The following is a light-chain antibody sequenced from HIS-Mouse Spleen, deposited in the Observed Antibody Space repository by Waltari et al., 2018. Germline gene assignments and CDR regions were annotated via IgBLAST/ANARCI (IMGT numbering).Light chain of an antibody. J-gene: IGLJ2*01. CDR2: DDS. CDR3: EVWDCSSDHLV. V-gene: IGLV3-21*03. CDR1: NIRRKS. Sequence: SYALTQPPSVSAAPGTTARRTRGGNNIRRKSVHWYQQKPGQAPVLVVYDDSDRPSGIPERFSGSNSGTTATLTVSRVEAGDEADYYCEVWDCSSDHLVFGGGTKLTVL.